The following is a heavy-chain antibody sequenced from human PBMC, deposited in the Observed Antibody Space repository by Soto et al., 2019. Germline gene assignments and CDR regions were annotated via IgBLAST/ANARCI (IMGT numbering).Heavy chain of an antibody. V-gene: IGHV3-30-3*01. CDR3: ARSGSPYYYYYYGMDV. CDR2: ISYDGSNK. D-gene: IGHD5-12*01. J-gene: IGHJ6*02. CDR1: GFTFSSYA. Sequence: VGSLRLSCAASGFTFSSYAMRWVRQAPGKGLEWVAVISYDGSNKYYADSVKGRFTISRDNSKNTLYLQMNSLRAEDTAVYYCARSGSPYYYYYYGMDVWGQGTTVTVSS.